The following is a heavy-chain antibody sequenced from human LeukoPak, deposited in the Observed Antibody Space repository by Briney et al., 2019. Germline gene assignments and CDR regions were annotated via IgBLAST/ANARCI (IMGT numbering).Heavy chain of an antibody. Sequence: SETLSLTCTVSGGSISSYYWSWIRQPPGKGLEWIGSIYHSGSTYYNPSLKSRVTISVDTSKNQFSLKLSSVTAADTAVYYCARGSYGSGTFDYWGQGTLVTVSS. J-gene: IGHJ4*02. CDR2: IYHSGST. V-gene: IGHV4-38-2*02. CDR1: GGSISSYY. CDR3: ARGSYGSGTFDY. D-gene: IGHD3-10*01.